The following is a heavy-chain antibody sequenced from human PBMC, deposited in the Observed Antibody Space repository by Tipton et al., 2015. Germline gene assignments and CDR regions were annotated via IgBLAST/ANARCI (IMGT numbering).Heavy chain of an antibody. CDR2: FFHSGNT. D-gene: IGHD4-23*01. J-gene: IGHJ4*02. Sequence: LRLSCDVSGYSISSGYYWSWIRQPPGKGLEWIGSFFHSGNTFHNPSLRSRVIISVDTSKNQFSLTVTSVTAADTAVYYCARARGRHGGLFDSWGQGTLVTVSS. CDR1: GYSISSGYY. V-gene: IGHV4-38-2*01. CDR3: ARARGRHGGLFDS.